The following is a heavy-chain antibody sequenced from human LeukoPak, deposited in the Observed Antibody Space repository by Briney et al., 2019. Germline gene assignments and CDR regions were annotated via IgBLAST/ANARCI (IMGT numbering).Heavy chain of an antibody. CDR1: GGSISGYY. D-gene: IGHD3-16*01. CDR2: IYSSGSA. Sequence: PSETLSLTCTVSGGSISGYYWSWIRQPPGKGLEWIGYIYSSGSASYNPSLISRVTILVDTSKNQFSLTLTSVTAADTAVYYCARRHASRAEEFDPWGQGTLVTVSS. CDR3: ARRHASRAEEFDP. V-gene: IGHV4-59*03. J-gene: IGHJ5*02.